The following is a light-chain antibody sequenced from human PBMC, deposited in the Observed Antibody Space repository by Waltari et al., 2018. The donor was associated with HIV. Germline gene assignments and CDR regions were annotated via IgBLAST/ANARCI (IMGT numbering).Light chain of an antibody. CDR3: QHRNHWPPEYT. J-gene: IGKJ2*01. CDR1: QSVSSY. V-gene: IGKV3-11*01. Sequence: EIVLTQSPATLSLSPGDRATLSCRASQSVSSYLAWYQQKPGQSPRLLIYDVSNRATGIPARFSGSGSGTDFTLTISSLEPEDFAVYYCQHRNHWPPEYTFGQGTKLEIK. CDR2: DVS.